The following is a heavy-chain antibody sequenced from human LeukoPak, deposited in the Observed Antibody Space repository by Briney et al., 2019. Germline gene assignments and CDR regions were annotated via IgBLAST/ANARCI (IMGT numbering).Heavy chain of an antibody. J-gene: IGHJ3*02. CDR1: GFTFSDHY. CDR2: ISSSSSYI. CDR3: ARDGWLHLKAFDI. D-gene: IGHD5-12*01. Sequence: GGSLRLSCAASGFTFSDHYMDWVRQAPGKGLEWASSISSSSSYIYYADSVKGRFTISRDNAKNSLYLQMNSLRAEDTAVYYCARDGWLHLKAFDIWGQGTMVTVSS. V-gene: IGHV3-21*01.